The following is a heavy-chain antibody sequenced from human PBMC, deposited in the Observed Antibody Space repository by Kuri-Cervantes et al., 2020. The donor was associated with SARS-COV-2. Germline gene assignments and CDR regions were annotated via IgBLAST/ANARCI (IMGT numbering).Heavy chain of an antibody. CDR2: ISYDGKKK. V-gene: IGHV3-30*18. CDR3: AKDHFGVHDF. D-gene: IGHD2-21*01. CDR1: GFNFSRTD. Sequence: GESLKISCAASGFNFSRTDMHWVRRAPGKGLEWVAVISYDGKKKKCIGSGKGRFTISRDNSQNTVYLRMTNLRSEDTAMYYCAKDHFGVHDFWGQGSLVTVSS. J-gene: IGHJ4*02.